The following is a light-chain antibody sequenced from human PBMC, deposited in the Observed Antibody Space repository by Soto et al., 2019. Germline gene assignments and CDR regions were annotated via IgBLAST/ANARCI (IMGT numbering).Light chain of an antibody. V-gene: IGKV3-15*01. CDR3: RQYTNWPQN. J-gene: IGKJ2*01. Sequence: EIVMTQSQVTLSASPGERATLSCRASQTVSTNLAWYQQRPGQAPRLLIYGASTRVTGIPPRFSGSGSGTDFTPTISSLQSEDFAVYFCRQYTNWPQNFGQGTKLEIK. CDR1: QTVSTN. CDR2: GAS.